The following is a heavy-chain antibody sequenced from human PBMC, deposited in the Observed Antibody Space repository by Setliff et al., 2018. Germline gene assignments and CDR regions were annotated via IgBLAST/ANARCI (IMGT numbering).Heavy chain of an antibody. CDR2: INPDAPTT. CDR3: ARDPREGPSSPMADN. V-gene: IGHV3-74*01. CDR1: GFTFSSHW. J-gene: IGHJ4*02. D-gene: IGHD3-10*01. Sequence: GGSLRLSCAASGFTFSSHWMHWVRQVPGKGLAWVSQINPDAPTTYYADSVKGRCTISRDNAKTTLYLQMNSLRVEDTAVYFCARDPREGPSSPMADNWGEGTLVSVSS.